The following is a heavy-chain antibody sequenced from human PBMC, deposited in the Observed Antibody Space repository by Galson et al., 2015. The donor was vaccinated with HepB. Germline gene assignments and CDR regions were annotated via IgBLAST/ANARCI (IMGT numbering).Heavy chain of an antibody. Sequence: QSGAEVKKPGESLKISCKGSGYSFTSHWIGWVRQMPGKGLEWMGIIYPDDSDTRYSPSFQGQVTISADKSISTAYLQWSSLKTSDTAMYYCASPQPPQFTMFRFWGQGTLVTVSS. D-gene: IGHD3-10*01. CDR3: ASPQPPQFTMFRF. V-gene: IGHV5-51*01. J-gene: IGHJ4*02. CDR2: IYPDDSDT. CDR1: GYSFTSHW.